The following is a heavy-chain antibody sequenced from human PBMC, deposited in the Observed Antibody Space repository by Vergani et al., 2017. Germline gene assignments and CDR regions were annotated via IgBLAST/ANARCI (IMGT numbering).Heavy chain of an antibody. Sequence: QVKLQESGPGLLKPSQTLSLTCAVSGGSISSGDHCWTWIRQRPGKGLEWIGYIFYSGTTYDNPSLRSRLTISVDTSQNQFSLKLRSVTAADTAVYYCARVDTQVPATSHFYYMDVWGNGTTVVVSS. V-gene: IGHV4-31*11. CDR2: IFYSGTT. CDR1: GGSISSGDHC. J-gene: IGHJ6*03. CDR3: ARVDTQVPATSHFYYMDV. D-gene: IGHD6-25*01.